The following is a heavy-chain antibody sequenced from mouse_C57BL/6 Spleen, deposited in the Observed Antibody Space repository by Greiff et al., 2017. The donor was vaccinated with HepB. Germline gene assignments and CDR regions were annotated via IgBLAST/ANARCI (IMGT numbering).Heavy chain of an antibody. J-gene: IGHJ2*01. CDR2: IYPRSGNT. CDR1: GYTFTSYG. D-gene: IGHD3-2*02. Sequence: QVQLQQSGAELARPGASVKLSCKASGYTFTSYGISWVKQRTGQGIEWIGEIYPRSGNTYYNEKFKGKATLTADKSSSTAYMELRSLTSEDSAVYFCARRGAQATGDYWGQGTTLTVSS. CDR3: ARRGAQATGDY. V-gene: IGHV1-81*01.